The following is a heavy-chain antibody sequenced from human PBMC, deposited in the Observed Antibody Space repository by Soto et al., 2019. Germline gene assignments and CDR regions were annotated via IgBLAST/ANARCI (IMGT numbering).Heavy chain of an antibody. V-gene: IGHV1-69*12. J-gene: IGHJ6*02. CDR1: GGTFSSYA. D-gene: IGHD1-26*01. Sequence: QVQLVQSGAEVKKPGSSVKVSCKASGGTFSSYAISWVRQAPGQGLEWMGGTIPIFGTANYAQKFQGRVTITADESTSTAYMELSSLRSEDTAVYYCAEKLAESGSHSYYGMDVWGQGTTVTVSS. CDR3: AEKLAESGSHSYYGMDV. CDR2: TIPIFGTA.